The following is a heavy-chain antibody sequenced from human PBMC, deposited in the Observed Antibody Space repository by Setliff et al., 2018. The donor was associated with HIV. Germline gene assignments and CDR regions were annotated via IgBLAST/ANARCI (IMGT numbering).Heavy chain of an antibody. CDR3: ARKEYQLLHAFDI. V-gene: IGHV1-69*10. D-gene: IGHD2-2*01. CDR1: GGAFSGYA. Sequence: ASVKVSCKASGGAFSGYALSWVRQAPGQGLEWMGGLIPVLDMPHYAQKFQGRVTMTADKSTNTAYMEVTSLRSEDTAVYYCARKEYQLLHAFDIWGQGTMVTVSS. J-gene: IGHJ3*02. CDR2: LIPVLDMP.